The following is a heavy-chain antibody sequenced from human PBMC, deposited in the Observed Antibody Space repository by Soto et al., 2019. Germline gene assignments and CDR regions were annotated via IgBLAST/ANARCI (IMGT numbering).Heavy chain of an antibody. CDR2: ISGSAGTT. J-gene: IGHJ4*02. CDR1: GFTFSNYE. V-gene: IGHV3-48*03. CDR3: ARVRYGSENYYNLDY. D-gene: IGHD3-10*01. Sequence: PGGSLRLSCAASGFTFSNYEMNWVRQAPGKGLEWVSSISGSAGTTYYADTVKGRFTISRDNAKNSLYLQMNSLRAEDTAVYYCARVRYGSENYYNLDYWGQGTLVTVSS.